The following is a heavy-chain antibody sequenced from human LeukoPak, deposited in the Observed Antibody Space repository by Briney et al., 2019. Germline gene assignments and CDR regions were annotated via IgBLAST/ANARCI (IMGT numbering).Heavy chain of an antibody. D-gene: IGHD2-2*01. V-gene: IGHV4-39*01. CDR2: IYYSGST. CDR1: GGAFSGNTYY. CDR3: ARHEAPVYCGSTDCYALGWFDP. Sequence: SETLSLTCTVSGGAFSGNTYYWGWIRQPPGKGLEWIGNIYYSGSTYYNPSLKSRVTISVDTSKKQFSLKLTSVTAADTAVYYCARHEAPVYCGSTDCYALGWFDPWGQGTLVSVSS. J-gene: IGHJ5*02.